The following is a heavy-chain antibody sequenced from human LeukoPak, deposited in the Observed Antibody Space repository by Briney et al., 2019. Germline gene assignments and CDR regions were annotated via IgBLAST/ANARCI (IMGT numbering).Heavy chain of an antibody. V-gene: IGHV3-30*18. Sequence: GGSLRLSCAASGFTFSSYGMHWVRQAPGKGLEWVAVISYDGSNKYYADSVKGRFTISRDNSKNTLYLRMNSLRAEDTAVYYCAKGIVEMATRDAFDIWGQGTMVTVSS. J-gene: IGHJ3*02. CDR2: ISYDGSNK. CDR3: AKGIVEMATRDAFDI. CDR1: GFTFSSYG. D-gene: IGHD5-24*01.